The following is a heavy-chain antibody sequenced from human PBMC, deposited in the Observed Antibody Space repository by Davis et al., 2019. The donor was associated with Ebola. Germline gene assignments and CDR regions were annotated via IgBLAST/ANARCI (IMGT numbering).Heavy chain of an antibody. J-gene: IGHJ6*02. CDR2: IIPILGIA. CDR1: GGTFSSYA. V-gene: IGHV1-69*04. CDR3: ARARLWFGEVRGGYYYYYGMDV. D-gene: IGHD3-10*01. Sequence: SVKVSCKASGGTFSSYAISWVRQAPGQGLEWMGRIIPILGIANYAQKFQGRVTITADKSTSTAYMELSSLRSEDTAVYYCARARLWFGEVRGGYYYYYGMDVWGQGTTVTASS.